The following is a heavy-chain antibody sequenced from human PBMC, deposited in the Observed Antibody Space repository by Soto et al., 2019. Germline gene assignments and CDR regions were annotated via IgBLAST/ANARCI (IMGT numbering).Heavy chain of an antibody. CDR2: ISGSGGST. CDR3: ANVSGAIAVAGSSFDF. Sequence: GESLRLSCAASGFTFSSYAMSWVRQAPGKGLEWVSAISGSGGSTYYADSVKGRFTISRDNSKNTLYLQMNSLRAEDTAVYYCANVSGAIAVAGSSFDFSGKGSLVTVSA. D-gene: IGHD6-19*01. V-gene: IGHV3-23*01. CDR1: GFTFSSYA. J-gene: IGHJ4*02.